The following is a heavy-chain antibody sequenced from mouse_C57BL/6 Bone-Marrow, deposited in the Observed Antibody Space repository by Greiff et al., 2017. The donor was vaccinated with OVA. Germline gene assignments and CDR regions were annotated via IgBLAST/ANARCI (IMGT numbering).Heavy chain of an antibody. Sequence: VQLQQSGPELARPWASVKISCQAFYTFSRRVHFAIRDTNYWMQWVKQRPGQGLEWIGAIYPGNGDTSYNQKFKGKATLTADKSSSTAYMQLSSRTSEGAAVYYCASSYDYDGAWFAYWGQGTLVTVSA. CDR2: GQGLEWIG. CDR3: SEGAAVYYCASSYDYDGAWFAY. CDR1: YTFSRRVH. V-gene: IGHV1-87*01. D-gene: IGHD2-4*01. J-gene: IGHJ3*01.